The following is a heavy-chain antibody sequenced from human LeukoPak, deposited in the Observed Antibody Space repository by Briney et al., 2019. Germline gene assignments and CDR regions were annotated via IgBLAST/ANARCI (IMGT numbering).Heavy chain of an antibody. D-gene: IGHD1-26*01. Sequence: GGALRLSCATSGFNFSNYWMHWVPQATAKGLVWVSRINSDGSSTTYVDSVKGRFTISRDNAKNTLYLQMNSLRAEDTAVYYCAREGGSYLYDYWGQGTLVTVSS. V-gene: IGHV3-74*01. CDR1: GFNFSNYW. CDR3: AREGGSYLYDY. J-gene: IGHJ4*02. CDR2: INSDGSST.